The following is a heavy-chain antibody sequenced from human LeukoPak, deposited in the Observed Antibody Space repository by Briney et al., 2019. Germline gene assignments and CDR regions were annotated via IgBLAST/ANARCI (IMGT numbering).Heavy chain of an antibody. Sequence: SETLSLTCTVSGGSISGYYWSWIRQPAGKGLEWIGRIYTSGNTNYNPSLKSRVTMSVDTSKNQFSLELSSVTAADTAVYFCARDVVAGRDFWGQGTLVTVSS. CDR2: IYTSGNT. CDR1: GGSISGYY. D-gene: IGHD6-19*01. CDR3: ARDVVAGRDF. V-gene: IGHV4-4*07. J-gene: IGHJ4*02.